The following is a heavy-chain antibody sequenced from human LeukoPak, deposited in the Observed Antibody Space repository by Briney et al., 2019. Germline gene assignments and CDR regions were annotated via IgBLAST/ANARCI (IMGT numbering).Heavy chain of an antibody. D-gene: IGHD2-2*03. CDR2: IYHSGST. V-gene: IGHV4-38-2*02. CDR3: ARHLGYCSSTSCYLDAFDI. Sequence: SETLSLTCTVSGYSISSGYYWGWIRQPPGKGLEWIGSIYHSGSTYYNPSLKSRVTISVDTSKNQFSLKLSSVTAADTAVYYCARHLGYCSSTSCYLDAFDIWGQGTMVTVSS. J-gene: IGHJ3*02. CDR1: GYSISSGYY.